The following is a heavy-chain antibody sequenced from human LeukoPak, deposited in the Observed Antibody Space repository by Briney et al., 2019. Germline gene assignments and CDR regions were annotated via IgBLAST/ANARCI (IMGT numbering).Heavy chain of an antibody. V-gene: IGHV3-49*04. CDR2: IRSKAYGETT. Sequence: GGSLRLSCTASGFTFGDYAMSWVRQAPGKGLEWVGFIRSKAYGETTEYAASVKGRFTISRDDSKSIAYLQMNSLKTEDTAVYYCTKWFDPWGQGTLVTVSS. CDR3: TKWFDP. J-gene: IGHJ5*02. CDR1: GFTFGDYA.